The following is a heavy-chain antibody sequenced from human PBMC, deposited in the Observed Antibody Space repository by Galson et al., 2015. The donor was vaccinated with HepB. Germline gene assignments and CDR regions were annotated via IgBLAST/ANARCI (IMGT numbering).Heavy chain of an antibody. CDR2: VRHKARRYTT. J-gene: IGHJ4*02. CDR1: GFIFTRYA. V-gene: IGHV3-72*01. D-gene: IGHD3-3*02. Sequence: SLRLSCAASGFIFTRYAFSWVRQAPGKGLEWVGRVRHKARRYTTDYVASVEGRFTISRDDSKNSLYLQMDSLKTEDTAVYYCSRTLPGIDLDYWGQGTLVTVSS. CDR3: SRTLPGIDLDY.